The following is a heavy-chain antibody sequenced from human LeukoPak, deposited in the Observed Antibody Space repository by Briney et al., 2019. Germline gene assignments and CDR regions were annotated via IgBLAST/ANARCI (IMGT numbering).Heavy chain of an antibody. Sequence: VASVKVSCKASGYTFTGYYMHWVRQAPGQGLEWMGRINPNSGGTNYAQKFQGRVTMTRDTSISTAYMELSRLRSDDTAVYYCARDCSGGSCYVDWGQGTLVTVSS. CDR3: ARDCSGGSCYVD. V-gene: IGHV1-2*06. D-gene: IGHD2-15*01. J-gene: IGHJ4*02. CDR2: INPNSGGT. CDR1: GYTFTGYY.